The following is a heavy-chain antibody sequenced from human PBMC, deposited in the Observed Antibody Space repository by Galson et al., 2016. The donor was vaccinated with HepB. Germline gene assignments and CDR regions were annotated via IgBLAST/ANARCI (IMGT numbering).Heavy chain of an antibody. D-gene: IGHD3-16*01. Sequence: SLRLSCAASGFTFNTYDMSWVRQAPGKGLEWVSAISGSGGNSDYADSVKGRFTISRDHSKNTVFLQMNSLRADDTAVYYCSKGLIPGGVTAPGALDIWGQGTMVSVSP. CDR3: SKGLIPGGVTAPGALDI. CDR2: ISGSGGNS. J-gene: IGHJ3*02. V-gene: IGHV3-23*01. CDR1: GFTFNTYD.